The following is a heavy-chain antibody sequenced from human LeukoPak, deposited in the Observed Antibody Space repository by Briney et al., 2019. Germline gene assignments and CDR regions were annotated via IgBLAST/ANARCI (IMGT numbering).Heavy chain of an antibody. CDR1: GGSISGSSYY. D-gene: IGHD6-19*01. J-gene: IGHJ6*02. Sequence: PSETLSLTCTVSGGSISGSSYYWGWIRQPPGKGLEWIGSIYYSGSTYYNPSLKSRVTISVDTSKNQFSLKLSSVTAADTAVYYCARCGPGSSGWYDYYYGMDVWGQGTTVTVSS. V-gene: IGHV4-39*07. CDR2: IYYSGST. CDR3: ARCGPGSSGWYDYYYGMDV.